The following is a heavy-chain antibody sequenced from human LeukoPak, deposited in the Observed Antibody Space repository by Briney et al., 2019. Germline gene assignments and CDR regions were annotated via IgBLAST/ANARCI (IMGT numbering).Heavy chain of an antibody. J-gene: IGHJ4*02. CDR1: GFTFSSYS. CDR2: ISSSSSTT. D-gene: IGHD5-18*01. V-gene: IGHV3-48*01. CDR3: ARDRGYSYGIFDY. Sequence: HPGGSLRLSCAASGFTFSSYSMNWVRQAPGKGLEWVSYISSSSSTTYYADSVKGRFTISRDNAKNSLYLQMNSLRAEDTAVYYCARDRGYSYGIFDYWGQGTLVTVSS.